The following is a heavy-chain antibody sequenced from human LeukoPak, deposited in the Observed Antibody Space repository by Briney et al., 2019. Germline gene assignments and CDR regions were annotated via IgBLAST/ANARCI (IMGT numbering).Heavy chain of an antibody. CDR2: ISYDGSNK. CDR1: GFTFSSYA. Sequence: QPGGSLRLSCAASGFTFSSYAMHWVRQAPGKGLEWVAVISYDGSNKYYADSVKGRFTISRDNSKNTLYLQMSSLRAEDTAVYYCARGGYSSGWALGGYYYGMDVWGQGTTVTVSS. D-gene: IGHD6-19*01. J-gene: IGHJ6*02. CDR3: ARGGYSSGWALGGYYYGMDV. V-gene: IGHV3-30-3*01.